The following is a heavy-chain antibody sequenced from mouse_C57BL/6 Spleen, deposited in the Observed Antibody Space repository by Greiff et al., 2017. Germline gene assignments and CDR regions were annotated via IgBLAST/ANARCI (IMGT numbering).Heavy chain of an antibody. V-gene: IGHV5-16*01. D-gene: IGHD2-3*01. J-gene: IGHJ2*01. CDR3: ARFDGYYDY. CDR1: GFTFSDYY. Sequence: EVMLVESEGGLVQPGSSMKLSCTASGFTFSDYYMAWVRQVPEKGLEWVANINYDGSSTYYLDSLKSRFIISRDNAKNILYLQMSSLKSEDTATYYCARFDGYYDYWGQGTTLTVSS. CDR2: INYDGSST.